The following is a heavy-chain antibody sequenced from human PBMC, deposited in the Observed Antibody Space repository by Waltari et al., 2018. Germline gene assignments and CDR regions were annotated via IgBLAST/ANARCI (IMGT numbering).Heavy chain of an antibody. D-gene: IGHD5-12*01. CDR1: GGSISSSSYY. CDR2: IYYSGST. V-gene: IGHV4-39*07. Sequence: QLQLQESGPGLVKPSETLSLTCTVSGGSISSSSYYWGWIRQPPGKGLGWIGSIYYSGSTYYNPSLKRRFTISVAPSKNQFSLKLSSVTAADTAVYYCARGPDSGYGVFDYWGQGTLVTVSS. J-gene: IGHJ4*02. CDR3: ARGPDSGYGVFDY.